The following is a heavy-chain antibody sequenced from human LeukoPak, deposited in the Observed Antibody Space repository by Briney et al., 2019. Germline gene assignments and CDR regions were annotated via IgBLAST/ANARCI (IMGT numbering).Heavy chain of an antibody. CDR1: GGSISSRSYS. Sequence: PSETLSLTCTVSGGSISSRSYSRSWIRQPPGKGLEWIGYIYYSGSTNYNPSLKSRVTISVDTSKKQFSLKLSSVTAADTAVYYCARSGYSYGADAFDIWGQGTMVTVSS. D-gene: IGHD5-18*01. J-gene: IGHJ3*02. CDR3: ARSGYSYGADAFDI. V-gene: IGHV4-61*01. CDR2: IYYSGST.